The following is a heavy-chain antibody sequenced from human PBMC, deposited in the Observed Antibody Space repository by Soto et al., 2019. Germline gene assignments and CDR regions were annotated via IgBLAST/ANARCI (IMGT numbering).Heavy chain of an antibody. CDR1: GGTFSPNY. Sequence: SETLSLTCTVSGGTFSPNYWSWIRQPPGKGLEWIGSIYYSGSTYYNPSLKSRVTISVDTSKNQFSLKLSSVTAADTAVYYCARLSTVDAFDIWGQGTXVTVSS. CDR3: ARLSTVDAFDI. V-gene: IGHV4-59*05. J-gene: IGHJ3*02. D-gene: IGHD4-17*01. CDR2: IYYSGST.